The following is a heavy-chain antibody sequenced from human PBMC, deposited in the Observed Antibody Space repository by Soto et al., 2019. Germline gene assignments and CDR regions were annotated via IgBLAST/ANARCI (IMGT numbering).Heavy chain of an antibody. J-gene: IGHJ4*02. D-gene: IGHD6-13*01. V-gene: IGHV3-23*01. Sequence: PGGSLRLSCAASGFTSSSYAMSWVRQAPGKGLEWDSAISGSGDSTYYADSVKGRFTISRDTSKNTLYLQRDSLRAEDTALYYCAKSYSSNWYDYFDYWGQGTLVTVSS. CDR3: AKSYSSNWYDYFDY. CDR2: ISGSGDST. CDR1: GFTSSSYA.